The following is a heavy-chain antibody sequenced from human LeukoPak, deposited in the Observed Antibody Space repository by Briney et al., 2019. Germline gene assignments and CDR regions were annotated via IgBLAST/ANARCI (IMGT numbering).Heavy chain of an antibody. J-gene: IGHJ4*02. Sequence: SETLSLTRTVSGGSISSSSYYWGWIRQPPGKGLEWIGSIYYSGSTYYNPSLKSRVTISVDTSKNQFSLKLSSVTAADTAVYYCASFRRGSYGPGLHTFDYWGQGTLVTVSS. CDR2: IYYSGST. CDR3: ASFRRGSYGPGLHTFDY. CDR1: GGSISSSSYY. D-gene: IGHD1-26*01. V-gene: IGHV4-39*07.